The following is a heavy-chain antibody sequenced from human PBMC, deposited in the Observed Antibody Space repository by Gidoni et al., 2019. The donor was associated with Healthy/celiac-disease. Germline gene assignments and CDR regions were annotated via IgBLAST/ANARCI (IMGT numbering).Heavy chain of an antibody. CDR1: GFTFSSYG. CDR2: IAYDGSNK. CDR3: ASLDGSSSALGY. D-gene: IGHD6-6*01. J-gene: IGHJ4*02. V-gene: IGHV3-30*03. Sequence: QVQLVESGGGVVQPGRSLRLSCAASGFTFSSYGMHWVRQAPGKGLEWVAVIAYDGSNKYYADSVKGRFTISRDNSKNTLYLQMNSLRAEDTAVYYCASLDGSSSALGYWGQGTLVTVSS.